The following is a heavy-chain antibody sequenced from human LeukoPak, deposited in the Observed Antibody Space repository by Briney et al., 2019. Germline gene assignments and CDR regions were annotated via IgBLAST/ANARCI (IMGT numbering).Heavy chain of an antibody. V-gene: IGHV3-30-3*01. CDR2: TSYDGSKK. J-gene: IGHJ3*01. CDR3: ARSCGSGRGDAFDV. D-gene: IGHD3-10*01. CDR1: GFTFSTYA. Sequence: GGSLRLSCVASGFTFSTYAMHWVRQAPGKGLEWVAVTSYDGSKKYYADSVKGRFTISRDNSKNTLYLQMNSPRAEDTAVYYCARSCGSGRGDAFDVGGQGTMVSV.